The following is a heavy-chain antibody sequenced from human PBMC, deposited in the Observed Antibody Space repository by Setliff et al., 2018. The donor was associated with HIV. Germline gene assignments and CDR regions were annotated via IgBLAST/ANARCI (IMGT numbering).Heavy chain of an antibody. D-gene: IGHD4-17*01. CDR1: GGSLSSSSYY. CDR3: ARDGDYNYYGMDV. V-gene: IGHV4-39*02. J-gene: IGHJ6*02. CDR2: IYYSGST. Sequence: PSETLSLTCTVSGGSLSSSSYYWGWIRQPPGKGLEWIGSIYYSGSTYYNPSLKSRVTISVDTSKNQFSLKLSSVTAADTAVYYCARDGDYNYYGMDVWGQGTTVTVSS.